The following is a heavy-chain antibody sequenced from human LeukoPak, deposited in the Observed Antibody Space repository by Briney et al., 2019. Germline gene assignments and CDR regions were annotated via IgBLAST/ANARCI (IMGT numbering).Heavy chain of an antibody. CDR3: ARAGDFVDADWYFAL. CDR2: IYTSGST. J-gene: IGHJ2*01. CDR1: GGSISSYY. Sequence: SETLSLTCTVSGGSISSYYWSWIRQPAGKGLEWIGRIYTSGSTNYNPSLKSRVTMSVDTSKNQFSLKLSSVTAADTAVYYCARAGDFVDADWYFALWGHGTLVTVSS. V-gene: IGHV4-4*07. D-gene: IGHD4-17*01.